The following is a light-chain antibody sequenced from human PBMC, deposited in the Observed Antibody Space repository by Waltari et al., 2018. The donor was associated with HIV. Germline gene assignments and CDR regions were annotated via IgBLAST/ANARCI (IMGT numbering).Light chain of an antibody. J-gene: IGLJ2*01. Sequence: YELIQPPPVSVSPGQTATITCSGDELGDKFTSWYLQRPGQSPVLVIFQDSRRPSGIPGRISGSNSWNTATLTIGGTQALDEADYYCQAWHSSTVVFGGGTKLTVL. CDR2: QDS. CDR3: QAWHSSTVV. CDR1: ELGDKF. V-gene: IGLV3-1*01.